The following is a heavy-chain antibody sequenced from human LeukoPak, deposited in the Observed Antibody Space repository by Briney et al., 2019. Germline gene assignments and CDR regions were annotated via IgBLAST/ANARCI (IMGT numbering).Heavy chain of an antibody. CDR1: GFTFSNYA. CDR3: AKDLGSGWYYFDC. Sequence: PGGSVRLSCAASGFTFSNYAMNWVRQAPGKGLEWVSSISNNGGSTYYYADSVKGRFTISRDNSQNTLFLQMNSLRAEDTAVYYCAKDLGSGWYYFDCWGQGTLVTVSS. J-gene: IGHJ4*02. V-gene: IGHV3-23*01. CDR2: ISNNGGST. D-gene: IGHD6-19*01.